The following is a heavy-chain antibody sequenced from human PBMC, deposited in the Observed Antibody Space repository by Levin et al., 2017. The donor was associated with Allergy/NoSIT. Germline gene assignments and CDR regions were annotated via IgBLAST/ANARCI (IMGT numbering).Heavy chain of an antibody. CDR3: ARERRPGYSGYERDFDV. V-gene: IGHV4-59*01. CDR2: IYYSGSA. CDR1: GGSMTGFH. Sequence: GSLRLSCTVSGGSMTGFHWSWIRQPPGKGLEWIGYIYYSGSATYNPSLDSRVTISTHTPKEEFSLELRSVTAADTAVYYCARERRPGYSGYERDFDVWGQGTRVTVSS. D-gene: IGHD5-12*01. J-gene: IGHJ3*01.